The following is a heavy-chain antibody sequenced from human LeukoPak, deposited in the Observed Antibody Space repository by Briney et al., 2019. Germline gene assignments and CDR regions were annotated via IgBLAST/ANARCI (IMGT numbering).Heavy chain of an antibody. D-gene: IGHD6-13*01. CDR1: GFTFSSYA. CDR2: ISGSADST. Sequence: PGGSLRLSCAASGFTFSSYAMRWVRQAPGKGLEWVSGISGSADSTYYADSVKGRFTISRDNSKKTLYLQMNSLRADDTAVYYCANRNIAAAVHGLFWGQGTLVTVSS. V-gene: IGHV3-23*01. CDR3: ANRNIAAAVHGLF. J-gene: IGHJ4*02.